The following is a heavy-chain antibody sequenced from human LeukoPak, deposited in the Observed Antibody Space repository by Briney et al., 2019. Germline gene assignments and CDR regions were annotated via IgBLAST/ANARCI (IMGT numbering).Heavy chain of an antibody. J-gene: IGHJ4*02. CDR3: ARRRRLGPSLDC. D-gene: IGHD1-26*01. V-gene: IGHV4-38-2*02. CDR1: GYSISSGYH. CDR2: SYHSGST. Sequence: SETMSLTCTVSGYSISSGYHWGWIRQPPGKGLEWIGSSYHSGSTYYNPSLKSRITISVDTSKTVLSLKLTSVTAAATAVYFCARRRRLGPSLDCWGQGTLVAVSS.